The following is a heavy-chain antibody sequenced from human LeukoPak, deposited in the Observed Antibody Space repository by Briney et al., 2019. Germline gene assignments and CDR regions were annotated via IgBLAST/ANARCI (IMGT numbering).Heavy chain of an antibody. Sequence: SQTLSLTCTVSGGSISSGSYYWSWIRQPAGKGLEWIGRIYTSGSTNYNPSLKSRVTISVDTSKNQFSLKLSSVTAADTAVYYCASEIAARLIPWYFDLWGRGTLVTVSS. D-gene: IGHD6-6*01. CDR2: IYTSGST. J-gene: IGHJ2*01. V-gene: IGHV4-61*02. CDR3: ASEIAARLIPWYFDL. CDR1: GGSISSGSYY.